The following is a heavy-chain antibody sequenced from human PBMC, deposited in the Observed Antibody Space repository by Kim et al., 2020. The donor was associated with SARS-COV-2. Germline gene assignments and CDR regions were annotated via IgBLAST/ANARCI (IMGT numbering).Heavy chain of an antibody. CDR3: ARDPNKRAIKGLYGMDV. Sequence: GGSLRLSCAASGFTFSSYGMHWVRQAPGKGLEWVAVIWYDGSNKYYADSVKGRFTISRDNSKNTLYLQMNSLRAEDTAVYYCARDPNKRAIKGLYGMDVWGQGTTVTVSS. CDR1: GFTFSSYG. V-gene: IGHV3-33*01. J-gene: IGHJ6*02. D-gene: IGHD6-25*01. CDR2: IWYDGSNK.